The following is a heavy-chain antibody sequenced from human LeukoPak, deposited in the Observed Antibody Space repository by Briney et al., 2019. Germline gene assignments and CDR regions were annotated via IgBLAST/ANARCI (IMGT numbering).Heavy chain of an antibody. J-gene: IGHJ3*02. CDR2: IKQDGGEK. D-gene: IGHD3-22*01. Sequence: GGSLRLSCAASGFTFSRYWMSWVRQAPRKGLEWVANIKQDGGEKYYVDSVKGRFTISRDNAKNSLYLQMNSLRAEDTAVYYCAKDTGSSGYYYISDGFDIWGQGTMVTVSS. CDR1: GFTFSRYW. V-gene: IGHV3-7*03. CDR3: AKDTGSSGYYYISDGFDI.